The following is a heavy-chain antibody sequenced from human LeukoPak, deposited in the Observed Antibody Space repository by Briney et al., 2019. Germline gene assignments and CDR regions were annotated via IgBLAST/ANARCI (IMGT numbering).Heavy chain of an antibody. V-gene: IGHV3-23*01. D-gene: IGHD1-26*01. J-gene: IGHJ3*01. CDR3: AKATPYGTTWVGGFDL. CDR2: MGHTGDT. CDR1: GFAFTKFA. Sequence: PGGSLRLSCAGSGFAFTKFAMTWVRQAPGKGLEGVSSMGHTGDTYYLDSVKGRFSLSRDVSKSMVSLQMSTLGVDDTAVYFCAKATPYGTTWVGGFDLWGQGTMVTVSS.